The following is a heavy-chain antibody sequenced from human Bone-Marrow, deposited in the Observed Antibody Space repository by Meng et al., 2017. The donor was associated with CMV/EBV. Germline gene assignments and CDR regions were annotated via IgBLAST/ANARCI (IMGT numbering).Heavy chain of an antibody. V-gene: IGHV3-74*01. D-gene: IGHD2-2*01. CDR2: INSDGSSTI. CDR1: GFTFSSYW. Sequence: GESLKISCAASGFTFSSYWMHWVRQAPGKGLVWVSRINSDGSSTIYYADSVKGRFTISRDNAKNSLYLQMNSLRAEDTAVYYCARDDIVVVPAAPTPITVSYYYYGMDVWGQGTTVTVSS. J-gene: IGHJ6*02. CDR3: ARDDIVVVPAAPTPITVSYYYYGMDV.